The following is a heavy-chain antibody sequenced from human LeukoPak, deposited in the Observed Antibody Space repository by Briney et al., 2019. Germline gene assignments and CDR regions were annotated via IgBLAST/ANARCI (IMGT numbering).Heavy chain of an antibody. V-gene: IGHV4-34*01. CDR1: GGSFSGYY. CDR2: INHSGST. J-gene: IGHJ4*02. Sequence: PSETLSLTCAVYGGSFSGYYWSWIRQPPGKGLEWIGEINHSGSTNYNPSLKSRVTISVDTSKNQFSLKLSSVTAADTAVYYCARRKLQRGYNFDYWGQGSLVTVSS. D-gene: IGHD5-24*01. CDR3: ARRKLQRGYNFDY.